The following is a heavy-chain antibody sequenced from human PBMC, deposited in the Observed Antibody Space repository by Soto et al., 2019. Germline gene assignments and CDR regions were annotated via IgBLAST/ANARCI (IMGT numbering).Heavy chain of an antibody. CDR3: VKDGSSGWPYFYDMDV. J-gene: IGHJ6*02. CDR2: ISYDGSNK. Sequence: LRLSCAASGFTFSSYGMHWVRQAPGKGLEWVAVISYDGSNKYYADSVKGRFTISRDNSKNTLYLQMSSLRAEDTAVYYCVKDGSSGWPYFYDMDVWGQGTTVTVSS. D-gene: IGHD6-19*01. CDR1: GFTFSSYG. V-gene: IGHV3-30*18.